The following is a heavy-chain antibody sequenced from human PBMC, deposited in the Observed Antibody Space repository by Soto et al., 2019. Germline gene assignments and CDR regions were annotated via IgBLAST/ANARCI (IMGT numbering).Heavy chain of an antibody. Sequence: LRLSCAASGFTFSDHYMDWVRQAPGKGLEWVGRARNKAQSYTTEHAASVKGRFTISRDDSENSVYLQMNSLRTEDTAAYYCARMYYYSSGTIRYFDLWGRGTLVTVSS. CDR2: ARNKAQSYTT. CDR3: ARMYYYSSGTIRYFDL. J-gene: IGHJ2*01. V-gene: IGHV3-72*01. D-gene: IGHD3-10*01. CDR1: GFTFSDHY.